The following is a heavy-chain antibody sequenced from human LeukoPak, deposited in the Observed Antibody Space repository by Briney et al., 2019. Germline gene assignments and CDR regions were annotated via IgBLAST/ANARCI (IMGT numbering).Heavy chain of an antibody. CDR2: ISWNSGSI. J-gene: IGHJ3*02. V-gene: IGHV3-9*01. CDR1: GFTFDDYA. D-gene: IGHD4/OR15-4a*01. Sequence: GRSLRLSCAASGFTFDDYAMHWLRHAPGKGLEWVSGISWNSGSIGYADSVKGRFTISRDNAKNSLYLQMNSLRAEDTALYYCAGPGRYGANLDDAFDIWGQGTMVTVSS. CDR3: AGPGRYGANLDDAFDI.